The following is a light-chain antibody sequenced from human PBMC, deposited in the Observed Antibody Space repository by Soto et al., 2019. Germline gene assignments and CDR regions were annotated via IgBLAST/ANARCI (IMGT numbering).Light chain of an antibody. CDR1: QSISSW. J-gene: IGKJ1*01. CDR2: DAS. CDR3: QQYNSYPWT. Sequence: IQITQSPSNLSASLGARVTITGRASQSISSWLAWYQQKPGKAPKLLIYDASSLESGVPSRFSGSGSGTEFTLTITSLKPDEFATYYCQQYNSYPWTFGQGTKVDIK. V-gene: IGKV1-5*01.